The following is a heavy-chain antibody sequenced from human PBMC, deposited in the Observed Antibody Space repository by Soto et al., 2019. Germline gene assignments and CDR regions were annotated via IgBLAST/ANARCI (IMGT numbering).Heavy chain of an antibody. CDR1: GYSFTSYW. D-gene: IGHD1-1*01. Sequence: RGESLKISSKGSGYSFTSYWIGWVRQMPGKGLEWMGIIYPGDFDTRYSPSFQGQVTISADKSISTAHRQWRRLRASNTALFYCARHGGRRNQLNSKSFGRGVGGQGTRLTVSS. CDR2: IYPGDFDT. V-gene: IGHV5-51*01. J-gene: IGHJ6*02. CDR3: ARHGGRRNQLNSKSFGRGV.